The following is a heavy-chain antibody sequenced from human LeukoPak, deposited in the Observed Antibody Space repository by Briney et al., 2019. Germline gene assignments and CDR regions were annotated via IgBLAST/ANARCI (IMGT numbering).Heavy chain of an antibody. J-gene: IGHJ4*02. CDR2: ISYDGSNK. CDR3: ARGWWFDY. D-gene: IGHD2-15*01. V-gene: IGHV3-30-3*01. Sequence: GGSLRLSCAASGFTFSSYAMHWVRQAPGKGLEWVAVISYDGSNKYYADSVKGRFTISRDNDKNTLYLQMNSLRAEDTAVYYCARGWWFDYWGQGTLVTVSS. CDR1: GFTFSSYA.